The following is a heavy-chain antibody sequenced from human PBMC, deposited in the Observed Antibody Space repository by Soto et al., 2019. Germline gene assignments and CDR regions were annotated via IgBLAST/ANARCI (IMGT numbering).Heavy chain of an antibody. D-gene: IGHD2-21*02. CDR2: INYSESA. Sequence: PETLSLTPTVSGDSISSSSYSWGWIRQPPGMGRRCIGRINYSESAYYNPSLKSRVTISVDTSKNLFSLKLSSVTAADTALYYCAILAYCGGDCYHFDYWGQGTLVTGCS. V-gene: IGHV4-39*07. J-gene: IGHJ4*02. CDR3: AILAYCGGDCYHFDY. CDR1: GDSISSSSYS.